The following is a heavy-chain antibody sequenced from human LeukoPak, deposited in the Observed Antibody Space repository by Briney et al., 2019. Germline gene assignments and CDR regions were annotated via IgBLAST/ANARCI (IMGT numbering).Heavy chain of an antibody. CDR2: IWYDGSNK. D-gene: IGHD3-10*01. Sequence: GGSLRLSCAASGFTFSSYGMHWVRQAPGQGLEWVAVIWYDGSNKYYADPVTGRFTISRDNSKNTLYLQMNSLRAEDTAVYYCARTNGSGSPWVDYWGQGTLVTVSS. V-gene: IGHV3-33*01. J-gene: IGHJ4*02. CDR1: GFTFSSYG. CDR3: ARTNGSGSPWVDY.